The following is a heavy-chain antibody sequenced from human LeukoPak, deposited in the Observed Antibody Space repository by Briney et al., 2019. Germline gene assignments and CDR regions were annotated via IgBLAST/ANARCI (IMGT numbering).Heavy chain of an antibody. Sequence: GESLKISCAASGSTFSRYWMHWVRQAPGKGLMWVSRVKSDGSDTIYADSVKGRFTISRDNAKNTLYLQMDSLRAEDTAVYYCTTGIGNYYYYWGQGTLVTVAS. CDR2: VKSDGSDT. J-gene: IGHJ4*02. CDR1: GSTFSRYW. D-gene: IGHD3-10*01. V-gene: IGHV3-74*01. CDR3: TTGIGNYYYY.